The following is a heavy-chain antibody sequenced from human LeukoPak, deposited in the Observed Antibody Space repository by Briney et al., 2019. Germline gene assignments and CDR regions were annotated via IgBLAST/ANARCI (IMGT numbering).Heavy chain of an antibody. CDR2: INPNSGGT. Sequence: ASVKVSCKASGYTFTGYYMHWVRQAPGQGLEWMGRINPNSGGTNYAQKFQGRVTMTRDTSTSTVYMELSSLRSEDTAVYYCARDGIAVAGTGFYFDYWGQGTLVTVSS. CDR1: GYTFTGYY. CDR3: ARDGIAVAGTGFYFDY. J-gene: IGHJ4*02. V-gene: IGHV1-2*06. D-gene: IGHD6-19*01.